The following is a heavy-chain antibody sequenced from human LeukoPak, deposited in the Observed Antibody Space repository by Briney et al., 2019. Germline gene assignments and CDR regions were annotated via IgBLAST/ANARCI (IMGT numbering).Heavy chain of an antibody. CDR3: ARVRGRSTWYGGGLDC. J-gene: IGHJ4*02. CDR2: ISSGSSYI. Sequence: GGSLRLSCAASGFTFSSNSMNWVRQAPGKGLEWVSSISSGSSYIYYADSVKGRFTISRDNAKNSLDLQMNSLRVEDTAIYYCARVRGRSTWYGGGLDCWGQGTLVTVSS. CDR1: GFTFSSNS. V-gene: IGHV3-21*01. D-gene: IGHD2-15*01.